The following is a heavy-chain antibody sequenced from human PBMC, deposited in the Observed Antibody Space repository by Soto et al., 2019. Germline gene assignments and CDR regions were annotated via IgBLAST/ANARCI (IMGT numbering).Heavy chain of an antibody. D-gene: IGHD3-3*01. J-gene: IGHJ6*02. CDR1: GFTFSSYA. CDR2: ISGSGGST. Sequence: PGGSLRLSCAASGFTFSSYAMSWVRQAPGKGLEWVSAISGSGGSTYYADSVKGRFTISRDNSKNTLYLQMNSLRAEDTAVYYCAKDNRFLEWGPGPYRMDVWGQGTTVTVSS. V-gene: IGHV3-23*01. CDR3: AKDNRFLEWGPGPYRMDV.